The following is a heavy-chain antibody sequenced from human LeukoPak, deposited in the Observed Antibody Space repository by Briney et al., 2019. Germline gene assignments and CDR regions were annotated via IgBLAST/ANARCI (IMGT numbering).Heavy chain of an antibody. D-gene: IGHD1-26*01. CDR3: AKGGSYAPLDY. CDR2: ISDGGRST. V-gene: IGHV3-23*01. J-gene: IGHJ4*02. Sequence: PGGSLRLSCAASGFTFSSSAMTWVRQAPGKGREWVSAISDGGRSTIYTDSVKDRFTISRDNSKNTLYLQMNSLRTEDTAVYYCAKGGSYAPLDYWGQGTLVTVSS. CDR1: GFTFSSSA.